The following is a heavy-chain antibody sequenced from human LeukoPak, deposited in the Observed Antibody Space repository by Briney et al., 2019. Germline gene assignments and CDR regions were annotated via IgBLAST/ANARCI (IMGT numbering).Heavy chain of an antibody. CDR3: ARSALYSGYDFFN. Sequence: GGSLRLSCAASGFTFSSYSMNSVRQAPGKGLEWVSSISSSSSYIYYADSVKGRFTISRDNAKNSLYLQMNSLRAEDTAVSYCARSALYSGYDFFNWGQGTLVTVSS. D-gene: IGHD5-12*01. CDR2: ISSSSSYI. J-gene: IGHJ4*02. CDR1: GFTFSSYS. V-gene: IGHV3-21*01.